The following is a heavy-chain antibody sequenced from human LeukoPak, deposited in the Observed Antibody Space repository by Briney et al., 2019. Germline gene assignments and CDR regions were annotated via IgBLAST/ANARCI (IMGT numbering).Heavy chain of an antibody. Sequence: GGSLRLSCAASGFTFSSCAMHWVRQAPGKGLEYVSAISSNGGSTYYANSVKGRFTISRDNSKNTLYLQMGSLRAEDMAVYYCARDSRSSTSHYYYYGMDVWGRGTTVTVSS. J-gene: IGHJ6*02. CDR2: ISSNGGST. CDR3: ARDSRSSTSHYYYYGMDV. D-gene: IGHD2-2*01. CDR1: GFTFSSCA. V-gene: IGHV3-64*01.